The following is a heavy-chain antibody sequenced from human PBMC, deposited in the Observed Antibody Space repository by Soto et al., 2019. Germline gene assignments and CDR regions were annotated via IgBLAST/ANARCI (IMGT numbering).Heavy chain of an antibody. D-gene: IGHD1-1*01. CDR1: GGSVSGGSYF. J-gene: IGHJ4*02. V-gene: IGHV4-61*01. Sequence: SETLSLTCTVSGGSVSGGSYFWSWVRQPPGKGLEWIGYFYYSGSTKYNPSLKSRVTILEDTSKNQFSLKLNSVAAADTAVYYCAREGRMGTFDYWGQGALVTVSS. CDR3: AREGRMGTFDY. CDR2: FYYSGST.